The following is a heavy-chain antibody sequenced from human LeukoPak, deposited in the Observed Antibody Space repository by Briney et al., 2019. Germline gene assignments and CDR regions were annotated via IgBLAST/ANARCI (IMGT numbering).Heavy chain of an antibody. V-gene: IGHV4-59*01. CDR2: IHSSGTT. D-gene: IGHD6-25*01. J-gene: IGHJ5*02. Sequence: SETLSLTCTVSGDSISGYYWSWIRQPPGKGLEWIAFIHSSGTTNYSPSLKSRVSISVDTSNNQFSLNVNSVTAADTAVYYCARGGASGEWFDPWGQGTLVTVSS. CDR1: GDSISGYY. CDR3: ARGGASGEWFDP.